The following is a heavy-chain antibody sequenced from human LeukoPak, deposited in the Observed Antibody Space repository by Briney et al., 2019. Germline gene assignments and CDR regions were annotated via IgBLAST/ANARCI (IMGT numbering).Heavy chain of an antibody. V-gene: IGHV3-30*18. CDR3: AKAGYSSSWYYFDY. Sequence: GGSLRLSCAASGFTFSSYGMHWVRQAPGKGLEWVAVISYDGSNKCYADSVKGRFTISRDNSKNTLYLQMNSLRAEDTAVYYCAKAGYSSSWYYFDYWGQGTLVTVSS. CDR1: GFTFSSYG. CDR2: ISYDGSNK. J-gene: IGHJ4*02. D-gene: IGHD6-13*01.